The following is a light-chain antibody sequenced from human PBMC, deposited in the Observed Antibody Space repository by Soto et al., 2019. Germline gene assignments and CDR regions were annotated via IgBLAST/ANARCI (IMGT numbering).Light chain of an antibody. J-gene: IGKJ5*01. CDR1: QTVDRY. V-gene: IGKV3-11*01. CDR3: QQRSDWPPIT. CDR2: DTS. Sequence: EIVLPQSPATLSLSPGERATLSCSASQTVDRYLAWYQQKPGQAPRLLIYDTSNRATGIPARFSGSGSGTDFTLTISSLEPEDFAVYYCQQRSDWPPITFGQGTRLEN.